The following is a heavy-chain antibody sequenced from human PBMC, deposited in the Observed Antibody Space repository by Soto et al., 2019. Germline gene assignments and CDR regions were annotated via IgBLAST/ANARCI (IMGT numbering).Heavy chain of an antibody. D-gene: IGHD1-1*01. J-gene: IGHJ5*02. CDR2: INPSGGST. Sequence: GASVKVSCKASGYTFTSYYMHWVRQAPGQGLEWMGIINPSGGSTSYAQKFQGRVTMTRDTSTSTVYMELSSLRSEDTAVYYCARDSSGENWTGTRDWFDPWGQGTLVTVSS. CDR1: GYTFTSYY. V-gene: IGHV1-46*03. CDR3: ARDSSGENWTGTRDWFDP.